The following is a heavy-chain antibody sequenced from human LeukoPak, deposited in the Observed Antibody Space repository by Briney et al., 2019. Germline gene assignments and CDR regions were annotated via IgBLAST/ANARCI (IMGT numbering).Heavy chain of an antibody. V-gene: IGHV4-34*01. D-gene: IGHD3-10*01. J-gene: IGHJ4*02. CDR3: ARDGSGTENDY. Sequence: SETLSLTCAVSGGSFSGYYWTWIRQSPGKGLEWIGEINHSGSTNYNPSLKSRVTISVDMSKNQFSLKLSSVTAADTAVYYCARDGSGTENDYWGQGTLVTVSS. CDR2: INHSGST. CDR1: GGSFSGYY.